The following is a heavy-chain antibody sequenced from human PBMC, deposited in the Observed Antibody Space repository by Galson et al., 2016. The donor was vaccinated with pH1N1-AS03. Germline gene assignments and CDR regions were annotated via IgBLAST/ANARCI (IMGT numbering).Heavy chain of an antibody. V-gene: IGHV2-5*02. J-gene: IGHJ4*02. CDR1: GFSLATSGVG. CDR2: IYWDDDK. Sequence: PALVKPTQTLTLTCAFSGFSLATSGVGVGWFRQPPGKALEWLALIYWDDDKLYNPSLKSRLTVTKDTSKNLVVLTLTDMDPVDTATYFCTRSRYYNTNHYYFDYWGQGTLVTVSS. CDR3: TRSRYYNTNHYYFDY. D-gene: IGHD2/OR15-2a*01.